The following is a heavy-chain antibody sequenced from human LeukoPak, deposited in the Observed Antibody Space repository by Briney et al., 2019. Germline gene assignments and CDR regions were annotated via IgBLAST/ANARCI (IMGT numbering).Heavy chain of an antibody. CDR2: ISYDGSNK. CDR1: GFTFSSCA. CDR3: ARAKRRSPHDAFDI. J-gene: IGHJ3*02. D-gene: IGHD4-17*01. Sequence: GGSLRLSCAASGFTFSSCAMHWVRQAPGKGLEWVAVISYDGSNKYYADSVKGRFTISRDNSKNTLYLQMNSLRAEDTAVYYCARAKRRSPHDAFDIWGQGTMVTVSS. V-gene: IGHV3-30-3*01.